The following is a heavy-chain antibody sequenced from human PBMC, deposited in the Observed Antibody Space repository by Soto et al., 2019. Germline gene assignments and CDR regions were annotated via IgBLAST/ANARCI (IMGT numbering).Heavy chain of an antibody. D-gene: IGHD4-17*01. CDR3: AREEYGDIYFDC. Sequence: QVQLVESGGGVVQPGRSLRLYCAASGFTFSYYAMHWVRQAPGKGLEWVAVISYDGSNRYYADSVKGRFTISRDNSKNTLYLQMDSLRPEDTAVYYCAREEYGDIYFDCWGQGTLVTFSS. V-gene: IGHV3-30-3*01. CDR1: GFTFSYYA. CDR2: ISYDGSNR. J-gene: IGHJ4*02.